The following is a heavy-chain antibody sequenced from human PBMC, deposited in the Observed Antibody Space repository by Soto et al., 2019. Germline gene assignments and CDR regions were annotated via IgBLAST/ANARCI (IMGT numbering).Heavy chain of an antibody. D-gene: IGHD3-22*01. CDR3: ARFDSRGYPRAAFDY. CDR2: IISGSGGST. CDR1: GFTFSSYA. Sequence: GGSLRLSCAASGFTFSSYAMSWVRQAPGKVLEWVSAIISGSGGSTYYADSVKGRFTVSRDNSNNSLFLQMNSLRAEDTAVYYCARFDSRGYPRAAFDYWSQGTLVTVSS. V-gene: IGHV3-23*01. J-gene: IGHJ4*02.